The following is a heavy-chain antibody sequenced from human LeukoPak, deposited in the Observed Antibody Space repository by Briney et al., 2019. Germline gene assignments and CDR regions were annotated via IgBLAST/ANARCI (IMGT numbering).Heavy chain of an antibody. Sequence: GGSLRLSCAASGFTFSDYYMSWIRQAPGKGLEWVSYISSSGSTKYYADSVKGRFTISRDNAKNSLYLQMNSLRAEDTAVYYCARAYDYVWGSYRPPDYWGQGTLVTVSS. V-gene: IGHV3-11*01. D-gene: IGHD3-16*02. J-gene: IGHJ4*02. CDR2: ISSSGSTK. CDR3: ARAYDYVWGSYRPPDY. CDR1: GFTFSDYY.